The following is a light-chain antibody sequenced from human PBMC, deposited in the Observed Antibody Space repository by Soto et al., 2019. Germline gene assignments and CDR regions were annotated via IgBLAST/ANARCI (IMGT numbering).Light chain of an antibody. CDR1: QSVSSY. CDR2: GTS. CDR3: QQYGTSPWT. J-gene: IGKJ1*01. V-gene: IGKV3-20*01. Sequence: EIVLTQSPATLSVSPGERATLSCRASQSVSSYLAWYQQKPGQAPRLLIYGTSSRATGIPDRFSGSGSGTDFTLTISRLEPEDFAVYHCQQYGTSPWTFGQGSKVDI.